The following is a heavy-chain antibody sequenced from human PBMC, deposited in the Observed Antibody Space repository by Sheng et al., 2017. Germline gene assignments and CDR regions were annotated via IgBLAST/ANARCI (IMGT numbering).Heavy chain of an antibody. D-gene: IGHD6-6*01. CDR1: GGPFSDYA. V-gene: IGHV1-69*01. CDR2: VIPIFGTA. CDR3: ASATFSEYSSPYYQDYYYYGMDV. Sequence: QVQLVQSGAEVKKPGSSVKVSCKASGGPFSDYAINWVRQAPGQGLEWMGGVIPIFGTANYAQKFQGRVTITADESTSTAYMELSSLRSEDTAVYYCASATFSEYSSPYYQDYYYYGMDVWDQGP. J-gene: IGHJ6*02.